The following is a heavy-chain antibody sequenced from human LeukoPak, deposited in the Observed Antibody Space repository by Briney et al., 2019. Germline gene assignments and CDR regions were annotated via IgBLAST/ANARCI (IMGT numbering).Heavy chain of an antibody. CDR3: ARTDDYGDYWGREARRWFDP. D-gene: IGHD4-17*01. CDR2: IYYSGST. Sequence: SETLSLTCTVSGASISSSSYYWGWIRQPPGKGLEWVGTIYYSGSTFYNPSLKSRVTISVDTSKKQFSLKLSSVTAADTAVYYCARTDDYGDYWGREARRWFDPWGQGTLVTVSS. CDR1: GASISSSSYY. V-gene: IGHV4-39*07. J-gene: IGHJ5*02.